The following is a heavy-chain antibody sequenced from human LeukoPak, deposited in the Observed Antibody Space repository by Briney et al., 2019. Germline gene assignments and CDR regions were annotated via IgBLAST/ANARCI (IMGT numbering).Heavy chain of an antibody. Sequence: PSQTLSLTCVISGDSVSSNSAAWNWIRQSPSRGLEWLGRTYYRSKWYYHYAVSMKSRITVNPDTSKNQFSLQLNSVTPEDTAVYYCARTRDLEPDYWGQGTLVTVSS. CDR2: TYYRSKWYY. J-gene: IGHJ4*02. D-gene: IGHD1-1*01. CDR3: ARTRDLEPDY. V-gene: IGHV6-1*01. CDR1: GDSVSSNSAA.